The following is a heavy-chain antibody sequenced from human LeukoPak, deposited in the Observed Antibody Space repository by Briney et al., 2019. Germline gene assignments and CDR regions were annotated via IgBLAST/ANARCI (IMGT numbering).Heavy chain of an antibody. CDR3: ARGGGLDV. D-gene: IGHD3-16*01. Sequence: GGSLRLSCAASGFTFGDHIMNWVRQLPGKRLEWVAYVSGSGSTVYYADSVKGRFTVSRDNGKSSLYLQMSNLRAEDTAVYFCARGGGLDVWGQGATVTASS. CDR2: VSGSGSTV. V-gene: IGHV3-48*01. CDR1: GFTFGDHI. J-gene: IGHJ6*02.